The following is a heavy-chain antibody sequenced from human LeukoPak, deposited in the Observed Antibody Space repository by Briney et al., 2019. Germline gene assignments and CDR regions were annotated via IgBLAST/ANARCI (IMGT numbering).Heavy chain of an antibody. CDR3: ARPYSNSGSALRGDY. CDR2: IYPGDSNT. V-gene: IGHV5-51*01. J-gene: IGHJ4*02. Sequence: GESLKISCQGSGYSFTSYWIGWLRQMPGKGLECMGIIYPGDSNTKYSPSFQGQVTISVDKSISTAYLQWSSLKASDSAMYYCARPYSNSGSALRGDYWGQGTLLTVSS. D-gene: IGHD4-11*01. CDR1: GYSFTSYW.